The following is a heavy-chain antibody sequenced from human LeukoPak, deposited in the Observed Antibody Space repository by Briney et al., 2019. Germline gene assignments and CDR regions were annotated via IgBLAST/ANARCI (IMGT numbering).Heavy chain of an antibody. Sequence: ASVKVSCKASGGTFSSYAISWVRQAPGQGLEWMGGIIPIFGTANYAQKFQGRVTITADKSTSTAYMELSSLRSEDMAVYYCARDYGGGYFDYWGQGTLVTVSS. J-gene: IGHJ4*02. CDR3: ARDYGGGYFDY. V-gene: IGHV1-69*06. CDR1: GGTFSSYA. CDR2: IIPIFGTA. D-gene: IGHD4-23*01.